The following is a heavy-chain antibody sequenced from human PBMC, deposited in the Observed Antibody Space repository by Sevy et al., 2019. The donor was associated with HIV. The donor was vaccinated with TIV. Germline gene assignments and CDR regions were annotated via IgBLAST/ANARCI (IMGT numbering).Heavy chain of an antibody. CDR1: GFTFSNAW. Sequence: GGSLRLSCAASGFTFSNAWMSWVRQAPGKGLEWVGRIKSKTDGGTTDYAEPVKDRFTISRDDSKNTLYLQMNRLKTENTPIYYCTADSKKRGRSPFLDYWGQGTLVTVSS. CDR3: TADSKKRGRSPFLDY. D-gene: IGHD3-3*01. V-gene: IGHV3-15*01. CDR2: IKSKTDGGTT. J-gene: IGHJ4*02.